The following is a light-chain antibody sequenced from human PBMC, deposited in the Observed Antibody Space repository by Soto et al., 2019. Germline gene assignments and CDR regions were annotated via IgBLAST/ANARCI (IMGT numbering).Light chain of an antibody. CDR2: GAS. Sequence: EIVMTQSPATLSVSPGERATLSCRASQSVSSNLAWYQQKPGLAARLLIYGASTRATGIPARFSGSGSGTEFTLTISSLQSEYFAVYYCQQYNNWPRTFGQGTRVEIK. V-gene: IGKV3-15*01. J-gene: IGKJ1*01. CDR3: QQYNNWPRT. CDR1: QSVSSN.